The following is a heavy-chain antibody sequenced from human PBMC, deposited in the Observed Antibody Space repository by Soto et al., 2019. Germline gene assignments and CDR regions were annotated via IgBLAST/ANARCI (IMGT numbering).Heavy chain of an antibody. D-gene: IGHD3-22*01. CDR1: GGSISSSSYY. Sequence: SETLSLTCTVSGGSISSSSYYWGWIRQPPGKGLEWIGSIYYSGSTYYNPSLKSRVTISVDTSKNQFSLKLSSVTAADTAVYYCARHHSTMIVVAYYFDYWGQGTLVTVSS. CDR3: ARHHSTMIVVAYYFDY. J-gene: IGHJ4*02. V-gene: IGHV4-39*01. CDR2: IYYSGST.